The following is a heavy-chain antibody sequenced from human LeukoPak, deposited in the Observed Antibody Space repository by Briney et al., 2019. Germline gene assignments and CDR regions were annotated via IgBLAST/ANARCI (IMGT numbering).Heavy chain of an antibody. CDR3: ARDKSYPFNDAFDI. D-gene: IGHD1-26*01. J-gene: IGHJ3*02. CDR2: IKQDGSEK. CDR1: GFTFSTYW. V-gene: IGHV3-7*01. Sequence: QPGGSLRLSCTAPGFTFSTYWMSWVRQAPGKGLEWVANIKQDGSEKYYVDSVKGRFTISRDNAKNSLYLQMNSLRAEDTAVYYCARDKSYPFNDAFDIWGQGTMVTVSS.